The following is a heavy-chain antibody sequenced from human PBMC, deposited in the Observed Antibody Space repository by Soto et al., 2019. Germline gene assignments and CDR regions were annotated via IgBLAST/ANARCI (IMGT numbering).Heavy chain of an antibody. D-gene: IGHD3-10*01. V-gene: IGHV3-53*01. Sequence: SGGSLRLSCAASGFSVSSNYMTWVRQAPGKGLEWVSLVYSGGSTHYADSVKGRFTISRDASKNTLYLQMNSLRVEDTAVYYCARGYATTYGFGYWGQGTLVTVSS. CDR3: ARGYATTYGFGY. J-gene: IGHJ4*02. CDR2: VYSGGST. CDR1: GFSVSSNY.